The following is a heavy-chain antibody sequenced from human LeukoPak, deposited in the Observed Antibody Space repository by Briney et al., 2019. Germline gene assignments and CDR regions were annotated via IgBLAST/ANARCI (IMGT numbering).Heavy chain of an antibody. Sequence: GASVKVSCKASGYTFTSYDINWVRQATGQGLEWMGWMNPNSGNTGYAQKFQGRVTMTRNTSMSTAYMEVSSLGSEDTAVYYCARGASLRAVVVGATSSPPMPYDFWGQGTLVTVSS. CDR3: ARGASLRAVVVGATSSPPMPYDF. J-gene: IGHJ4*02. V-gene: IGHV1-8*01. CDR1: GYTFTSYD. CDR2: MNPNSGNT. D-gene: IGHD2-15*01.